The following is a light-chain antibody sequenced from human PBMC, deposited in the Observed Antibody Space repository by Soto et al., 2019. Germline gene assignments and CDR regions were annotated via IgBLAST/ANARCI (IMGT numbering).Light chain of an antibody. CDR3: QQGNETPFT. CDR1: QAINIY. CDR2: SIS. J-gene: IGKJ5*01. V-gene: IGKV1-39*01. Sequence: DIQMTQSPSSLSASVGDRVSITCRASQAINIYLNWFQQKPGEAPNLLIYSISTLHSGVPSRFSGSGSGTHFTLTISNLQPEDFATYYCQQGNETPFTFGQGTRLEI.